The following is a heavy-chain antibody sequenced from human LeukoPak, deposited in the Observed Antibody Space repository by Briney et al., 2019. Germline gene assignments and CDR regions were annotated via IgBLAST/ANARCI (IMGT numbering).Heavy chain of an antibody. CDR3: AIGSDDYKLGNH. CDR1: GDSFDNSYC. CDR2: IYSSVYT. Sequence: SETLSLSCSVSGDSFDNSYCLTWVRQPPGKRPEWIGTIYSSVYTYYNPSLRSRATISGDTSRNLFSLKLISVTAADTAVYYCAIGSDDYKLGNHWGHGTLVTVSS. J-gene: IGHJ5*02. V-gene: IGHV4-38-2*02. D-gene: IGHD5-24*01.